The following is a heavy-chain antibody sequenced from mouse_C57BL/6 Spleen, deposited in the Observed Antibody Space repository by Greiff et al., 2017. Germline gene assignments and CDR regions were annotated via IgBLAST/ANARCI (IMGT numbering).Heavy chain of an antibody. V-gene: IGHV14-3*01. CDR3: AREDDGYSAWFAY. CDR1: GFTFTNTY. J-gene: IGHJ3*01. CDR2: IDPANGNT. D-gene: IGHD2-3*01. Sequence: EVQLQQSVAELVRPGASVKLSCTASGFTFTNTYMHWVKQRPEQGLEWIGRIDPANGNTNYAPKFKGKATITADTSSNTAYLQLSSLTSEDTALYYWAREDDGYSAWFAYWGQGTLVTVSA.